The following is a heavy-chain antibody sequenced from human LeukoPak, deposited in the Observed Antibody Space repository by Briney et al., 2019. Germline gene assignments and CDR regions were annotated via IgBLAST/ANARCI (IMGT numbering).Heavy chain of an antibody. CDR2: IYSGGST. CDR1: GFAVSSNY. J-gene: IGHJ4*02. CDR3: ARDRSGCSGGSCYSGYVY. V-gene: IGHV3-66*01. Sequence: GGPLRLSCAASGFAVSSNYMSWVRQAPGKGLEWVSVIYSGGSTYYADSVKGRFTISRDNSKNTLYLQMNSLRAEDTAVYYCARDRSGCSGGSCYSGYVYWGQGTLVTVSS. D-gene: IGHD2-15*01.